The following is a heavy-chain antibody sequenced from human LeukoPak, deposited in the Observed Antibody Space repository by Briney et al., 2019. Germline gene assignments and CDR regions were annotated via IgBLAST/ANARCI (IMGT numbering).Heavy chain of an antibody. V-gene: IGHV1-2*02. CDR3: ARVRKRYFDWSNWFDP. Sequence: ASVKVSCKASGYTFTGYYMHWVRGAPGQGLEWMGWINPNSGGTNYAQKFQGRVTMTRDTSISTAYMELSRLRSDDTAVYYCARVRKRYFDWSNWFDPWGQGTLVTVSS. CDR2: INPNSGGT. J-gene: IGHJ5*02. CDR1: GYTFTGYY. D-gene: IGHD3-9*01.